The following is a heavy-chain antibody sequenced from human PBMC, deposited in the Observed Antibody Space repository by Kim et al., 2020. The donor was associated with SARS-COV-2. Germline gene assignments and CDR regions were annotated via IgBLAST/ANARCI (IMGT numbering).Heavy chain of an antibody. D-gene: IGHD3-10*01. Sequence: GGSLRLSCAASGFTFSDYYMSWIRQAPGKGLEWVSYISSSSSYTNYADSVKGRFTISRDNAKNSLYLQMNSLRAEDTAVYYCARSDLWFGEMGFDYWGQGTLVTVSS. CDR2: ISSSSSYT. CDR3: ARSDLWFGEMGFDY. J-gene: IGHJ4*02. CDR1: GFTFSDYY. V-gene: IGHV3-11*06.